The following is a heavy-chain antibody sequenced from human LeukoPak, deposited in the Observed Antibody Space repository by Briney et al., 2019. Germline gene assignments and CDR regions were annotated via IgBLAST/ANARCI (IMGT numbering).Heavy chain of an antibody. CDR3: ARDREFIPMDV. Sequence: ASVKVSCKASGYTFTSYAMHWVRQAPGQRLEWMGWINAGNGNTKYSQKFQGRVTITRDTSVSTAYMELSSLRSEDTAVYYCARDREFIPMDVWGQGTTVTVSS. V-gene: IGHV1-3*01. D-gene: IGHD3-10*01. CDR1: GYTFTSYA. CDR2: INAGNGNT. J-gene: IGHJ6*02.